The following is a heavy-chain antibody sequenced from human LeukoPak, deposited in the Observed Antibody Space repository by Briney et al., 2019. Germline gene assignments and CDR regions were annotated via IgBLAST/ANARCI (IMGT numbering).Heavy chain of an antibody. V-gene: IGHV4-34*01. D-gene: IGHD3-22*01. CDR2: INHRGST. CDR3: ARVFYYDSSGYPDY. CDR1: GGSFSDYY. Sequence: KPSETLSLTCAVYGGSFSDYYWSWIRQSPEKGLEWIGEINHRGSTNYNPSLKSRVTISVDTSKKQFSLKLNSVTAADTAVYYCARVFYYDSSGYPDYWGQGTLVTVFS. J-gene: IGHJ4*02.